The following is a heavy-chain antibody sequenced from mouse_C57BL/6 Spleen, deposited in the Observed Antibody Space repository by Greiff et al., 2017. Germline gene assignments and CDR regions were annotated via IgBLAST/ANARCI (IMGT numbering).Heavy chain of an antibody. V-gene: IGHV1-52*01. CDR1: GYTFTSYW. CDR3: ARARGGYFDV. Sequence: VQLQQPGAELVRPGSSVKLSCKASGYTFTSYWMHWVKQRPIQGLEWIGNIDPSDSETHYNQKFKDKATLTVDKSSSTAYMQLSSLTAEDSAVYYCARARGGYFDVWGTGTTVTVSS. CDR2: IDPSDSET. J-gene: IGHJ1*03.